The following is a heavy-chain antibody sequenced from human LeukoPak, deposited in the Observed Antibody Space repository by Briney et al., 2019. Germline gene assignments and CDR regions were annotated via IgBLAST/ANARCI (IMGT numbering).Heavy chain of an antibody. CDR2: IKSKTDGGTT. CDR1: GFTFSNAW. CDR3: TPQDYSGSYDY. J-gene: IGHJ4*02. V-gene: IGHV3-15*01. D-gene: IGHD1-26*01. Sequence: GGSVRLSCAASGFTFSNAWMSWVRQAPGKGLEWVGRIKSKTDGGTTDYAAPVKGRFTISRDDSKNTLYLQMNSLKTEDTAVYYCTPQDYSGSYDYWGQGTLVTVSS.